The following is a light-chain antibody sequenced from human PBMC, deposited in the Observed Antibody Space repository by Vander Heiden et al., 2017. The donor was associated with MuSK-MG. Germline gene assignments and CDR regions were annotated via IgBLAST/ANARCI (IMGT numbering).Light chain of an antibody. J-gene: IGKJ2*01. CDR1: QSISNY. CDR3: QQSDSPSYT. Sequence: DIQMTQSPSSLSASVGDRVTITCRASQSISNYVNWYHQKPGKAPKLLIYAASTLQSGVPSRFSGSGSGTDFSLTISRLQPEDFATYYCQQSDSPSYTFGQGTKLEIK. V-gene: IGKV1-39*01. CDR2: AAS.